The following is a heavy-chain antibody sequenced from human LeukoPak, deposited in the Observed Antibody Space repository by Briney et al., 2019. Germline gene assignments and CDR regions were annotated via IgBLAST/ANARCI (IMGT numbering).Heavy chain of an antibody. Sequence: PSETLSLTCTVSGYSISSGYYRGWIRQPPGKGLEWIGSVYFSGTTYYNPSLKSRVTISVDTSKNQFSLKLSSVTAADTAVYYCARSHWGSSTSGTTANRYNWNYYYYYYMDVWGKGTTVTVSS. CDR2: VYFSGTT. D-gene: IGHD1-20*01. CDR3: ARSHWGSSTSGTTANRYNWNYYYYYYMDV. V-gene: IGHV4-38-2*02. J-gene: IGHJ6*03. CDR1: GYSISSGYY.